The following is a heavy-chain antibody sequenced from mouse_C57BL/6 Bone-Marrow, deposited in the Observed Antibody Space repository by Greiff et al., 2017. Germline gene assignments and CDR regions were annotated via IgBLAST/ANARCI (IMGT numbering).Heavy chain of an antibody. Sequence: EVQLKESGGDLVKPGGSLKLSCAASGFTFSSYGMSWVRQTPDKRLEWVATISSGGSYTYYPDSVKGRFTISRDNAKNTLYLQMSSLKSEDTAMYYCARRGFDYYGSSPYAMDDWGQGTSVTVSS. CDR2: ISSGGSYT. CDR1: GFTFSSYG. CDR3: ARRGFDYYGSSPYAMDD. V-gene: IGHV5-6*01. J-gene: IGHJ4*01. D-gene: IGHD1-1*01.